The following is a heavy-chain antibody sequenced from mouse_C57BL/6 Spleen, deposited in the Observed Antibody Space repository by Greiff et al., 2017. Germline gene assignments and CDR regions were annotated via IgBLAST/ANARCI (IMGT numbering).Heavy chain of an antibody. D-gene: IGHD2-3*01. CDR2: IWRGGST. Sequence: VQGVESGPGLVQPSQSLSITCTVSGFSLTSYGVHWVRQSPGKGLEWLGVIWRGGSTDYNAAFISRLSISKDNSKSQVFFKMNSLQADDSAIYYCAIYERDYWGQGTSVTVSS. CDR3: AIYERDY. CDR1: GFSLTSYG. V-gene: IGHV2-2*01. J-gene: IGHJ4*01.